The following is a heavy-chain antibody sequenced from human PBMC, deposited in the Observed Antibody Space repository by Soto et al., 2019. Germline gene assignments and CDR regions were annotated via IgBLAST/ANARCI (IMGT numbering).Heavy chain of an antibody. V-gene: IGHV4-31*03. D-gene: IGHD1-20*01. CDR3: ARDGNWNDYYYYGMDV. CDR1: GGSISSGGYY. CDR2: IYYSGST. J-gene: IGHJ6*02. Sequence: QVQLQESGPGLVKPSQTLSLTCTVSGGSISSGGYYWSWIRQHPGKGLEWIGYIYYSGSTYYNPSLKSRVTISVDTSKNQFSLKLSSVTAADTAVYYCARDGNWNDYYYYGMDVWGQGTTVTVSS.